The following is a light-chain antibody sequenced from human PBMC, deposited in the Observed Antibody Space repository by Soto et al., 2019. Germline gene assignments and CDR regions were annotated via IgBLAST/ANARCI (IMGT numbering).Light chain of an antibody. CDR1: TGAVTSGHY. CDR2: DTT. V-gene: IGLV7-46*01. CDR3: SSYTTTSTLV. J-gene: IGLJ3*02. Sequence: QAVVTQEPSLTVSPGGTVTLTCGSSTGAVTSGHYAYWFQQKPGQAPMTLIYDTTNRRSWTPARFSGSLLGGKAALTLSGAQPEDEADYYCSSYTTTSTLVFGGGTKLTVL.